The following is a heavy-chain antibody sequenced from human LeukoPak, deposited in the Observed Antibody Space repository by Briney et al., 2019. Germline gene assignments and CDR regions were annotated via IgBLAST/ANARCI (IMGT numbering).Heavy chain of an antibody. CDR2: VNDNGAAT. V-gene: IGHV3-23*01. J-gene: IGHJ6*03. D-gene: IGHD3-16*01. Sequence: GGSLRLSCAASGFTFSNYAMSWVRQAPGKGLKWVATVNDNGAATYYADSVKGRFTIPRDNSYNTVSLQMNGLRDEDTGVYYCAKGLKTGVGPYMGYHYYMDVWGKGATVTVSS. CDR1: GFTFSNYA. CDR3: AKGLKTGVGPYMGYHYYMDV.